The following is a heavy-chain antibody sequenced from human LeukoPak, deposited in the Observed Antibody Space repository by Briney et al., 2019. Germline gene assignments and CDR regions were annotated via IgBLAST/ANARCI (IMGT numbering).Heavy chain of an antibody. CDR3: ARDLCSTTSCFDY. V-gene: IGHV3-33*01. J-gene: IGHJ4*02. D-gene: IGHD2-2*01. Sequence: GGSLRLSCVTSGFIFSSYGIHWVRQAPGKGLEWVAWHFASNKYYAESVRGRFTMSRGNSKSTLYLQMDSLRVEDTAVYYCARDLCSTTSCFDYWGQGTLVSVSS. CDR1: GFIFSSYG. CDR2: WHFASNK.